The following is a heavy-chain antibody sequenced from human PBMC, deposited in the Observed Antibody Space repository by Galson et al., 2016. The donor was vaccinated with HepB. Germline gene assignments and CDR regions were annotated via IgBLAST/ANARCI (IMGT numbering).Heavy chain of an antibody. CDR1: GFTFSTFG. D-gene: IGHD5-12*01. J-gene: IGHJ6*02. CDR2: IYYDGSNK. Sequence: SLRLSCAASGFTFSTFGMHWVRQAPGKGLEWVALIYYDGSNKYYADSVKGRFTISRDNSYNTPYLQMNSLRAEDTAVYYCARGGWIMDVWGQGTTVTVSS. CDR3: ARGGWIMDV. V-gene: IGHV3-33*01.